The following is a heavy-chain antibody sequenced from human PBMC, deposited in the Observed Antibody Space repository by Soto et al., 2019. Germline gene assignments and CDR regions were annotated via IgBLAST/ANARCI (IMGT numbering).Heavy chain of an antibody. CDR2: ILSDFNT. CDR1: GFTYRDYT. CDR3: ARRVKGYFDY. J-gene: IGHJ4*02. V-gene: IGHV3-23*03. Sequence: EVQLLESGGGLVQPGGSLTLSCAASGFTYRDYTMTWVRQAPGKVLECISVILSDFNTYYAGSVRGRFTISRDNSKNTLYLEMDSLRAEDTAVYYCARRVKGYFDYWGQGALVTVSS.